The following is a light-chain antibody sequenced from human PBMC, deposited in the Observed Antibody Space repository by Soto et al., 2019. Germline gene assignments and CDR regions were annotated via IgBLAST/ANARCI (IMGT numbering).Light chain of an antibody. CDR1: QSVSSN. V-gene: IGKV3-15*01. CDR3: QQYNNWPPWT. J-gene: IGKJ1*01. CDR2: GAS. Sequence: EIMMTQSPATLSVSPGERATLSCRASQSVSSNLAWYQQKPGQAPRLLIYGASTRATGIPARFSGSGSGTEFTLNISSLQSEDFAVYYCQQYNNWPPWTFGQGTKVDIQ.